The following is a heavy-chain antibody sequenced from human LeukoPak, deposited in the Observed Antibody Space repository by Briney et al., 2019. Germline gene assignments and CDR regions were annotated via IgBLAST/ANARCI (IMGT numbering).Heavy chain of an antibody. CDR1: GYTFTSYA. V-gene: IGHV1-3*01. Sequence: ASVKVSCKASGYTFTSYAMHWVRQAPGQRLEWMGWINAGNGNTKYSQKFQGRVTITRDTSASTAYMELSSLRSEDTAVYYCARELGGSGSYPFDYWGQGTLVTVSS. J-gene: IGHJ4*02. D-gene: IGHD3-10*01. CDR2: INAGNGNT. CDR3: ARELGGSGSYPFDY.